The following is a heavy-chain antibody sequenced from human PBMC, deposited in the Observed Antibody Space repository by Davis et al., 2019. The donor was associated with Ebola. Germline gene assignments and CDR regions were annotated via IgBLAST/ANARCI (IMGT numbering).Heavy chain of an antibody. CDR2: IYYNGRT. V-gene: IGHV4-59*01. J-gene: IGHJ4*02. Sequence: SETLSLTCAVYGGSFSGYFWSWIRQPPGKGLEWIGHIYYNGRTNYNPSLRSRVTISLDTSNNQFSLKVRSVTAADTAVYYCAREGFDNWGQGILVTVSS. CDR3: AREGFDN. CDR1: GGSFSGYF.